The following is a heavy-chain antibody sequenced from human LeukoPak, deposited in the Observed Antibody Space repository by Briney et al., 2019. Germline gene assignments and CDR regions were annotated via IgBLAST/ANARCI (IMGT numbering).Heavy chain of an antibody. CDR2: ISVSGDRT. CDR3: AKRGSYGYLDD. V-gene: IGHV3-23*01. Sequence: GGSLRLSCAASGFTFSSYAMSWVRQAPGKGLEWVSVISVSGDRTYYADSVKGRFTISRDNSRNTLYLQMNSLRAEDTAVYYCAKRGSYGYLDDWGQGTLVTVSS. CDR1: GFTFSSYA. D-gene: IGHD5-18*01. J-gene: IGHJ4*02.